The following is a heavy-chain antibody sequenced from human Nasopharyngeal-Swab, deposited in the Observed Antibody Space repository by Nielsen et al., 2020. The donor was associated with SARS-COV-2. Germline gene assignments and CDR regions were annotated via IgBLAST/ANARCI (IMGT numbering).Heavy chain of an antibody. J-gene: IGHJ4*02. CDR2: IKQGGSEK. V-gene: IGHV3-7*01. Sequence: GESLKISCAASGFTFSSYWMSWVRQAPGKGLEWVANIKQGGSEKYYVDSVKGRFTISRDNAKNSLYLQMNSLRAEDTAVYYCARMGGSGFDYWGQGTLVTVSS. CDR3: ARMGGSGFDY. CDR1: GFTFSSYW. D-gene: IGHD3-10*01.